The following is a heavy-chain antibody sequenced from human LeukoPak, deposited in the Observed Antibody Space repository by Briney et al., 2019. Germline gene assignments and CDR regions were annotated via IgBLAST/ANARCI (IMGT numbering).Heavy chain of an antibody. V-gene: IGHV1-69*04. CDR3: ARGRDPYYYDSSGYLPDY. J-gene: IGHJ4*02. D-gene: IGHD3-22*01. CDR2: IIPILGIA. Sequence: SVKVSCKASGGTFSSYAISWVRQAPGQGLEWMGRIIPILGIANYAQKFQGRVTITADKSTSTAYMELSSLRSEDTAVYYCARGRDPYYYDSSGYLPDYWGQGTLVTVSS. CDR1: GGTFSSYA.